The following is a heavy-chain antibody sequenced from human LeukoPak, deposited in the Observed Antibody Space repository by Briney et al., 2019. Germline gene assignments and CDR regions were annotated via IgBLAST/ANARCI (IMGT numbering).Heavy chain of an antibody. CDR3: ARKRGIAARPANFDY. J-gene: IGHJ4*02. D-gene: IGHD6-6*01. CDR2: IIPIFDTA. V-gene: IGHV1-69*13. Sequence: ASVKVSCKASGGTFSSYAISWVRQAPGQGLEWMGGIIPIFDTANYAQKFQGRVAITADESTSTVYMELSSLRSEDTAVYYCARKRGIAARPANFDYWGQGTLVTVSS. CDR1: GGTFSSYA.